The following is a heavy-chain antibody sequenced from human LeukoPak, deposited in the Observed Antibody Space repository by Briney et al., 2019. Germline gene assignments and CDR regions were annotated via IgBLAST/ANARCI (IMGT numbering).Heavy chain of an antibody. D-gene: IGHD3-22*01. Sequence: PSETMSPTCTVSAGSISTYYWSWNRQPAGKGLEWIGRIYTSGSTNYNPSLKSRVTMSVDTSKNQFSLKLSSVTAADTAIYFCARDRNYDHAFDIWGQGTMVTVSS. V-gene: IGHV4-4*07. J-gene: IGHJ3*02. CDR2: IYTSGST. CDR3: ARDRNYDHAFDI. CDR1: AGSISTYY.